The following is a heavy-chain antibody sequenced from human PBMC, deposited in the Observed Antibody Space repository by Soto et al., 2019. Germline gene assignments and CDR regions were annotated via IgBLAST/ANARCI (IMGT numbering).Heavy chain of an antibody. CDR3: ARDNGATADYYYYGLDV. V-gene: IGHV3-21*01. CDR2: ISRSASYI. Sequence: EVQLVESGGGLVKPGGSLRVSCTASGFTFSNYNMNWVRQAPGKGLEWVSSISRSASYIYYADSVKGRFTISRDNTKNSLYLQMNSLRAEDTAIYYCARDNGATADYYYYGLDVW. CDR1: GFTFSNYN. J-gene: IGHJ6*01. D-gene: IGHD6-13*01.